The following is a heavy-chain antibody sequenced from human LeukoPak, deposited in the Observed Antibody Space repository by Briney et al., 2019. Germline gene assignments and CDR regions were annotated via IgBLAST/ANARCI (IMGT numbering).Heavy chain of an antibody. Sequence: PSETLSLTCAVYGGSFSGYYWMWMGQPPGKELEGMGEINHSGSTNYNPPLKSRVTISVDTSKNQVPLKLRSVTAADTAVYYCARQRRFGELFSFDYWGQGTLVTVCS. CDR2: INHSGST. J-gene: IGHJ4*02. D-gene: IGHD3-10*01. V-gene: IGHV4-34*01. CDR1: GGSFSGYY. CDR3: ARQRRFGELFSFDY.